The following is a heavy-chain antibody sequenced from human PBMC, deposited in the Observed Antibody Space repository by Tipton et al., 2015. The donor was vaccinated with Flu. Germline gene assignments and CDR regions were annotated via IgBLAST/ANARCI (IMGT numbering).Heavy chain of an antibody. CDR3: AREWGDAFDI. CDR2: IYYSGSI. J-gene: IGHJ3*02. Sequence: TLSLTCTVSGASISSRSYYWGWIRQPPGKGLEWIGYIYYSGSISYNPSLKSRVTISVDTSKNQFSLKLSSVTAADTAVYYCAREWGDAFDIWGQGTMVTVSS. V-gene: IGHV4-61*01. D-gene: IGHD3-16*01. CDR1: GASISSRSYY.